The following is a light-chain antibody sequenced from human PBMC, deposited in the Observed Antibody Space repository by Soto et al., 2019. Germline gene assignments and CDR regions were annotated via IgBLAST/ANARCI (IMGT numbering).Light chain of an antibody. CDR2: DVT. J-gene: IGLJ1*01. CDR3: CSYGGSSYGGRLYV. V-gene: IGLV2-11*01. Sequence: QSVLTQPRSVSGSPGQSVTISCTGTSSDVGGYNYVSWYQHHPGKAPKLMIYDVTKRPSGVPDRFSGSKSGNTASLTISGLQAEDEAAYYCCSYGGSSYGGRLYVFGTGTKVTVL. CDR1: SSDVGGYNY.